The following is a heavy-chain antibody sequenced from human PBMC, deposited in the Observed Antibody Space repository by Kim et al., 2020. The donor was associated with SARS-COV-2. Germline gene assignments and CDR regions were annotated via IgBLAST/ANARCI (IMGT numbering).Heavy chain of an antibody. V-gene: IGHV4-34*01. CDR2: INHSGRT. CDR3: ARRLYNTSGSGRHYFDL. Sequence: SETLSLTCAVYGGSFSGFYWSWIRQPPGRGLEWIGEINHSGRTNYNPSLKSRVTISVDTSKNQFSLKLTSVTAADTAVYYCARRLYNTSGSGRHYFDLWGQGTLVTVSS. D-gene: IGHD3-10*01. J-gene: IGHJ4*02. CDR1: GGSFSGFY.